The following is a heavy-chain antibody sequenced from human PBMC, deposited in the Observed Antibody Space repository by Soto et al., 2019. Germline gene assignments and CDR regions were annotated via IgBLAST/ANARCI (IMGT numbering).Heavy chain of an antibody. CDR1: GFRLSDSA. V-gene: IGHV3-23*01. J-gene: IGHJ6*03. CDR3: ARNGCSHPACYPDYDYVAV. Sequence: EVQLLESGGGLVQPGGSLRLSCAASGFRLSDSAVSWVRQAPGKGLEWVSSLTVTGDSAFYSDSVKGRFTISRDISKSTLYLRMNSLRAEDTAVEYCARNGCSHPACYPDYDYVAVWGRGTTVTVSS. CDR2: LTVTGDSA. D-gene: IGHD2-15*01.